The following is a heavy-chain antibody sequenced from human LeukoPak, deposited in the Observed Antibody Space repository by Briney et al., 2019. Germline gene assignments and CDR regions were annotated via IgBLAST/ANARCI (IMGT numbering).Heavy chain of an antibody. CDR3: ARRGIGSSAYDY. D-gene: IGHD6-6*01. J-gene: IGHJ4*02. CDR1: GDSISSYY. V-gene: IGHV4-4*09. CDR2: IYTSGST. Sequence: SETLSLTCTVSGDSISSYYWSWIRQPPGKGLEWIGYIYTSGSTNYNPSLKSRVTISVDTSKNQFSLKLSSVTAADTAVYYCARRGIGSSAYDYWGQGTLVTVSS.